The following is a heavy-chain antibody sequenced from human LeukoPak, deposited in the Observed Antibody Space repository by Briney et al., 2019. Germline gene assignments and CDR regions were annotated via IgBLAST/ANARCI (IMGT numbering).Heavy chain of an antibody. CDR1: GYTFTHYY. J-gene: IGHJ4*02. D-gene: IGHD6-6*01. V-gene: IGHV1-2*02. CDR2: INPNSGGT. Sequence: GASVKVSCKASGYTFTHYYMHWVRQAPGQGLEWMGWINPNSGGTNYAQNFQGRVTMTRDTSTSTAYMELSSLRSDDTAVYYCARAYPIAAPQPPFDYWGQGTLVTVSS. CDR3: ARAYPIAAPQPPFDY.